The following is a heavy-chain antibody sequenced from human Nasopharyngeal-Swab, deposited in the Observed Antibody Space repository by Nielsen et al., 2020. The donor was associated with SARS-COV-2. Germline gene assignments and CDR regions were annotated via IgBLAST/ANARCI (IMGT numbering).Heavy chain of an antibody. CDR1: GFTFSSYG. Sequence: GGSLRLSCAASGFTFSSYGMHWVRQAPGKGLEWVAVISYDGSNKYYADSVKGRFTISRDNAKNSLYLQMNSLRAEDTALYYCAKGAQWLVRDELDYWGQGTLVTVSS. CDR3: AKGAQWLVRDELDY. CDR2: ISYDGSNK. J-gene: IGHJ4*02. V-gene: IGHV3-30*18. D-gene: IGHD6-19*01.